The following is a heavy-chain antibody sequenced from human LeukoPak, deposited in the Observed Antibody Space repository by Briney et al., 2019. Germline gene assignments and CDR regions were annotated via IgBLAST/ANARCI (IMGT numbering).Heavy chain of an antibody. J-gene: IGHJ4*02. Sequence: GGSLRLSCAASGFTFSRYWMSWVRQAPGKGLEWVANIKQDGSEKYYVDSVKGRLTISRDNAKNSLYLQMNSLRAEDTAVYYCARGPSGYHNTGGQGTLVTVSS. D-gene: IGHD5-12*01. CDR1: GFTFSRYW. CDR2: IKQDGSEK. V-gene: IGHV3-7*01. CDR3: ARGPSGYHNT.